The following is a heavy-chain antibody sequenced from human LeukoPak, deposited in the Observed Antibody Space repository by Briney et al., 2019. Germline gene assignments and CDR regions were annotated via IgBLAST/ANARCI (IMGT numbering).Heavy chain of an antibody. J-gene: IGHJ3*02. D-gene: IGHD2-2*01. CDR3: ARPRSSTILDAFYI. CDR1: GGSFSGYY. V-gene: IGHV4-34*01. CDR2: INHSGST. Sequence: SETLSLTCAVYGGSFSGYYWSWIRQPPGKGLDWIGEINHSGSTNYNPSLKSRVTISVDTSKNQFSLKLSSVTAADTAVYYCARPRSSTILDAFYIWGQGTMVTVSS.